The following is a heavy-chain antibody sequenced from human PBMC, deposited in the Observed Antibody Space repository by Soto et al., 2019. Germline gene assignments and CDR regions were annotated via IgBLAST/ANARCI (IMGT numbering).Heavy chain of an antibody. V-gene: IGHV1-18*01. CDR2: ISGYNGNT. CDR1: GYTFSNYG. J-gene: IGHJ6*02. D-gene: IGHD6-19*01. CDR3: SRFIMVGGWFDPNYYHGMDV. Sequence: ASVKVSCKTAGYTFSNYGINCGLQSPLQWLEWMGWISGYNGNTNYAQTVQGRVTMTTDTSTGTVYMEPRSLKSDDTAIYYCSRFIMVGGWFDPNYYHGMDVWGQGTTVTVSS.